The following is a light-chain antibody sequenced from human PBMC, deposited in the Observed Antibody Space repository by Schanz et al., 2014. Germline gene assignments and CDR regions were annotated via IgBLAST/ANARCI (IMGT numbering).Light chain of an antibody. CDR2: SNN. CDR3: AAWDDSLNGWV. J-gene: IGLJ3*02. V-gene: IGLV1-44*01. Sequence: QSVLTQPPSASGTPGQRVTISCSGSSSNIGSNTVNWYQQLPGTDPKLLIYSNNQRPSGVPDRFSGSKSGTSASLAISGLQSEEEADYYCAAWDDSLNGWVFGGGTKLTVL. CDR1: SSNIGSNT.